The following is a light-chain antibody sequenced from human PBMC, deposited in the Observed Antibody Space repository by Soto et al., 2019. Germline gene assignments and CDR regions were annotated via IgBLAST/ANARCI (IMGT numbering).Light chain of an antibody. V-gene: IGKV2-28*01. Sequence: DLVMTQSPPSLPVTPGEPASISCRSSQSLLHSNGYNYLDWYLQKTGQSPQLLIYLGSNRASGVPDRFSGSGSGTDFTLKISRVEAEDVGVYYCMQALQTPLTFGGGTKVEIK. CDR3: MQALQTPLT. J-gene: IGKJ4*01. CDR2: LGS. CDR1: QSLLHSNGYNY.